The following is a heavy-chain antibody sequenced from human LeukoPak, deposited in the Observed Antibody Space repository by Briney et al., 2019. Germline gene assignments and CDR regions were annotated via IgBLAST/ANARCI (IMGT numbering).Heavy chain of an antibody. CDR3: ARGYYDILTGYYTPEDDYYYYGMDV. Sequence: ASVKVSCKASGYTFTGHYMHWVRQAPGQGLEWMGWINPNSGGTNYAQKFQGRVTMTRDTSISTAYMELSRLRSDDTAVYYCARGYYDILTGYYTPEDDYYYYGMDVWAKGPRSPSP. J-gene: IGHJ6*02. CDR2: INPNSGGT. D-gene: IGHD3-9*01. CDR1: GYTFTGHY. V-gene: IGHV1-2*02.